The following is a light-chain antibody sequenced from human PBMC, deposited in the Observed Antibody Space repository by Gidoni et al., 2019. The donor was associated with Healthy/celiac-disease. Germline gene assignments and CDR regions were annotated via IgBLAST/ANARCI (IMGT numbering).Light chain of an antibody. CDR3: QQYNSYPMCS. J-gene: IGKJ2*04. CDR1: QSISSW. V-gene: IGKV1-5*03. Sequence: DLPMAQSPSPLSASVGDRVTITFRSSQSISSWLAWYQQQPGKAPKLLSYKASSLESGVPSRVSGSGSGTEFTLTISSLQPDDFATYYCQQYNSYPMCSFGQGTKLEIK. CDR2: KAS.